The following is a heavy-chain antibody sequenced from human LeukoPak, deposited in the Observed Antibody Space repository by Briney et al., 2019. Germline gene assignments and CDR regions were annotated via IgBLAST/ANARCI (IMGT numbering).Heavy chain of an antibody. CDR3: AKTLTGTTRLYFQH. CDR2: IIGSGGST. V-gene: IGHV3-23*01. J-gene: IGHJ1*01. Sequence: GGSLRLSCAASGFTFSSYAMGWVRQAPGKGLEWVSAIIGSGGSTYYADSVKGRFTISRDNSKNTLYLQMNSLRAEDTAVYYCAKTLTGTTRLYFQHWGQGTLVTVSS. D-gene: IGHD1-7*01. CDR1: GFTFSSYA.